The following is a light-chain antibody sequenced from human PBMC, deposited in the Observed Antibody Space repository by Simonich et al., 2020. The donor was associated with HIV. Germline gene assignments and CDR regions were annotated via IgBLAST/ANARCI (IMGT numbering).Light chain of an antibody. J-gene: IGKJ2*01. V-gene: IGKV4-1*01. CDR2: WAS. CDR3: QQYYSTPYT. CDR1: RNILYNSNNKNY. Sequence: DIVMTQSPDSLAVSLGERATINCKSSRNILYNSNNKNYLAWYQQKPGQPPKLLIDWASTRESGVPDRFSGSGSGTDFTLTISSLQAEDVAVYYCQQYYSTPYTFGQGTKLEIK.